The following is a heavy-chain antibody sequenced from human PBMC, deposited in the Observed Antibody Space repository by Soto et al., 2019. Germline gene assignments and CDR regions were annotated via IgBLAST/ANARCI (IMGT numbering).Heavy chain of an antibody. Sequence: QVELLESGGGLVKPGGSLRLSCAASGFTFSDFYMSWIRQAPGKGLEWISYISSGSTNIFYADSVKGRFTVSRDIAKNSVYLQMDSLRAEDTAVYYCARARNAAGSDYWGQGTLVTVSS. CDR2: ISSGSTNI. CDR1: GFTFSDFY. J-gene: IGHJ4*02. CDR3: ARARNAAGSDY. D-gene: IGHD1-1*01. V-gene: IGHV3-11*01.